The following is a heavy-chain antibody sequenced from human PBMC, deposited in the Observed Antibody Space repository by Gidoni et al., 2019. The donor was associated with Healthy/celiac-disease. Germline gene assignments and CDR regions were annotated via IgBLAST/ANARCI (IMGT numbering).Heavy chain of an antibody. Sequence: QVQLVESGGGVVQPGRSLRLSCAASGFTFRRYAMHWVRQAPGKGLEWVAVISYDGSNKYYADSVKGRFTISRDNSKNTLYLQMNSLRAEDTAVYYCASNPLYQLLPYYFDYWGQGTLVTVSS. CDR2: ISYDGSNK. V-gene: IGHV3-30-3*01. J-gene: IGHJ4*02. D-gene: IGHD2-2*01. CDR1: GFTFRRYA. CDR3: ASNPLYQLLPYYFDY.